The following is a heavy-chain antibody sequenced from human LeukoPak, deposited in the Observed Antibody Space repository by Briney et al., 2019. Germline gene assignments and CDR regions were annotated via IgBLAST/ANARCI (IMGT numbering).Heavy chain of an antibody. D-gene: IGHD5-18*01. CDR1: GYTFTSYG. CDR3: ARVFDTAMAGVYFDY. V-gene: IGHV1-18*01. J-gene: IGHJ4*02. Sequence: ASVKVSCKASGYTFTSYGISWVRQAPGQGLEWVGWISAYNGNTNYAQKLQGRVTMTTDTSTSTAYMELRSLRSDDTAVYYCARVFDTAMAGVYFDYWGQGTLVTVSS. CDR2: ISAYNGNT.